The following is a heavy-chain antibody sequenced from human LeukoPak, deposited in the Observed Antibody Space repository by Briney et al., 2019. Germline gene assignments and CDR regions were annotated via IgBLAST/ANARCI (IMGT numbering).Heavy chain of an antibody. CDR3: AKEYDSSGYYWNAFDI. J-gene: IGHJ3*02. Sequence: GRSLRLSCAASGFTFDDYAMHWVRQAPGKGLEWVSGISWNSGSIGYADSVKGRFTISRDNAKNSLYLQMNSLRAEDTALYYCAKEYDSSGYYWNAFDIWGQGTMVTVSS. CDR2: ISWNSGSI. V-gene: IGHV3-9*01. D-gene: IGHD3-22*01. CDR1: GFTFDDYA.